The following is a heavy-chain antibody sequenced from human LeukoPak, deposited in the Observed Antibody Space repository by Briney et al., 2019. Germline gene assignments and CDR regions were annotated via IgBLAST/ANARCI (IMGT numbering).Heavy chain of an antibody. Sequence: PSETLSLTCTVSGFSISSGYYWAWIRQPPGKGLEWIGSINHSGSTYYNPSLKSRFTMSADTSKNQFSLILSSVTAADTAVYYCARVDATMIRAFDIWGQGTMVTVSS. V-gene: IGHV4-38-2*02. D-gene: IGHD3-10*01. CDR2: INHSGST. J-gene: IGHJ3*02. CDR1: GFSISSGYY. CDR3: ARVDATMIRAFDI.